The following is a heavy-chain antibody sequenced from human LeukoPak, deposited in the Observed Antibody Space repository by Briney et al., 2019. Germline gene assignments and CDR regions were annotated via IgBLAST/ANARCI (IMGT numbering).Heavy chain of an antibody. CDR1: GFTFSSYG. Sequence: GGSLRLSCAASGFTFSSYGMHWVRQAPGKGLEWVAVIWYDGSNKYYADSVKGRFTISRDNSKNTLYLQMNSLIAEDTAVYYCARDSSRSSGNNWYFDYWGQGTLVTVSS. D-gene: IGHD3-10*01. J-gene: IGHJ4*02. CDR3: ARDSSRSSGNNWYFDY. CDR2: IWYDGSNK. V-gene: IGHV3-33*01.